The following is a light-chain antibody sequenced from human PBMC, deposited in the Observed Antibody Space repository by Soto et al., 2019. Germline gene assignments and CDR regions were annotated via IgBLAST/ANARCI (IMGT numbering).Light chain of an antibody. CDR3: SSYTSSSTLV. Sequence: QSVLTQPASVSGSPGQSITISCTGTSSDVGGYNYVSWYQQHPGKAPKLMIYEVSNRPSGVSNRFSRSKSGNTASLTISGLQAEEEADYYCSSYTSSSTLVFGTGTKVTV. J-gene: IGLJ1*01. CDR2: EVS. CDR1: SSDVGGYNY. V-gene: IGLV2-14*01.